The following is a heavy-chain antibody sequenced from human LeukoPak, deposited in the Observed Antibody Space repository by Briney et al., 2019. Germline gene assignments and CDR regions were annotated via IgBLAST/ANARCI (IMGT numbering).Heavy chain of an antibody. CDR2: MNPNSGNT. Sequence: ASVKVSCKASGYTFSGYYIHWVRQATGQGLEWMGWMNPNSGNTGYAQKFQGRVTITRNTSISTAYMELSSLRSEDTAVYYCARGLDCSGGSCYFYYYYYMDVWGKGTTVTVSS. D-gene: IGHD2-15*01. J-gene: IGHJ6*03. V-gene: IGHV1-8*03. CDR1: GYTFSGYY. CDR3: ARGLDCSGGSCYFYYYYYMDV.